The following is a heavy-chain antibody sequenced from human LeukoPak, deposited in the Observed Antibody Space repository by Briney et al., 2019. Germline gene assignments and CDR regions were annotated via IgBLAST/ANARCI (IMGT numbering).Heavy chain of an antibody. CDR3: ARRFGVATYYYYGMDV. Sequence: SETLSLTCAVYGGSFSGYYWSWIRQPPGKGLEWIGEINHSGSTNYNPSLTSRVTISVDTSKNQFSLKLSSVTAADTAVYYCARRFGVATYYYYGMDVWGQGTTVTVSS. V-gene: IGHV4-34*01. D-gene: IGHD3-3*01. J-gene: IGHJ6*02. CDR2: INHSGST. CDR1: GGSFSGYY.